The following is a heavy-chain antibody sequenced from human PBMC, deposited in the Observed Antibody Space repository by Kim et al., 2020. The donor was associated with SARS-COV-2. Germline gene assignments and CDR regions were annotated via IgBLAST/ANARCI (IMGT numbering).Heavy chain of an antibody. D-gene: IGHD3-9*01. V-gene: IGHV1-18*01. CDR3: ARGDYDILTGYYVGYDY. J-gene: IGHJ4*01. CDR2: ISAYNGNT. Sequence: ASVKVSCKASGYTFTSYGISWVRQAPGQGLEWMGWISAYNGNTNYAQKLQGRVTMTTDTSTSTAYMELRSLRSDDTAVYYCARGDYDILTGYYVGYDYWGPGTLVTVSS. CDR1: GYTFTSYG.